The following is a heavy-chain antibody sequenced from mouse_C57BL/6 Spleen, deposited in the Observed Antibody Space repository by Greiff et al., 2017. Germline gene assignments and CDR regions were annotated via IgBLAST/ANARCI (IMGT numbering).Heavy chain of an antibody. CDR2: INPSTGGT. Sequence: VQLKESGPELVKPGASVKISCKASGYSFTGYYMHWVKQSSEKSLEWIGEINPSTGGTSYNQKFKGKATLTVDKSSSTAYMQLKSLTSEDSAVYYCARGEDGYPLFAYWGQGTLVTVSA. D-gene: IGHD2-3*01. CDR3: ARGEDGYPLFAY. V-gene: IGHV1-43*01. CDR1: GYSFTGYY. J-gene: IGHJ3*01.